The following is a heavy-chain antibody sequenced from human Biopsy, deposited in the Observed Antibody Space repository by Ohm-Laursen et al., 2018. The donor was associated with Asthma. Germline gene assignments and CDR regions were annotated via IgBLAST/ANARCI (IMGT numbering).Heavy chain of an antibody. D-gene: IGHD5-12*01. Sequence: SLRLSCTAPGFMFRSFGMHWVRQAPGKGLEWVAVISYDGNHKFYEDSVKSRFTISRDNSKNTLYLQMNSLRTEDTAVYYCAKRRGYSGHDNDYWGQGTLVIVSS. CDR3: AKRRGYSGHDNDY. CDR2: ISYDGNHK. J-gene: IGHJ4*02. CDR1: GFMFRSFG. V-gene: IGHV3-30*18.